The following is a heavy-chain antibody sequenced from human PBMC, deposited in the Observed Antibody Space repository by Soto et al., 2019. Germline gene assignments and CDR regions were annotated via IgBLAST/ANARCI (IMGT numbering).Heavy chain of an antibody. V-gene: IGHV4-59*08. CDR3: ARAAGDPLYYPDY. D-gene: IGHD6-25*01. Sequence: QVQLQESGAGLVRPSETLSLTCTVSSDSISSYYWIWIRQSPGKGLEWIGYTDYSGNTNYNPSLKSPVTISRNTSKNQLSLRLSSVTAADTAVYYCARAAGDPLYYPDYWGQGTLVTVSS. J-gene: IGHJ4*02. CDR1: SDSISSYY. CDR2: TDYSGNT.